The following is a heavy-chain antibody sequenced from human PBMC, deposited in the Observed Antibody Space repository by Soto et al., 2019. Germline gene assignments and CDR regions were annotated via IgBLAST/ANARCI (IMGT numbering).Heavy chain of an antibody. D-gene: IGHD4-4*01. Sequence: QLQLQESGSGLVKPSQTLSLTCAVSGGSISSGGYSWSWIRQPPGKGLEWIGYISHSGSTYYNPSLKSRVTISVDRSKIQFSLKLSSVTPAHTAVYYCARGMTTVTTLDYWGQGTLVTVSS. CDR1: GGSISSGGYS. CDR3: ARGMTTVTTLDY. J-gene: IGHJ4*02. CDR2: ISHSGST. V-gene: IGHV4-30-2*01.